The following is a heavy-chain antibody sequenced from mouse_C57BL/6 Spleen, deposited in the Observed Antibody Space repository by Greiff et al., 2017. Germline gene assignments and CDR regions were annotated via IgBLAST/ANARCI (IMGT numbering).Heavy chain of an antibody. J-gene: IGHJ2*01. CDR1: GYSFTGYY. Sequence: VQLQQSGPELVKPGASVKISCKASGYSFTGYYMNWVKQSPEKSLEWIGEINPSTGGTTYNQKFKAKATLTVDKSYSTAYIELKSLTSEDSAVYYWSRGDYEGLPYFDYWGQGTTLTVSS. CDR3: SRGDYEGLPYFDY. D-gene: IGHD2-4*01. V-gene: IGHV1-42*01. CDR2: INPSTGGT.